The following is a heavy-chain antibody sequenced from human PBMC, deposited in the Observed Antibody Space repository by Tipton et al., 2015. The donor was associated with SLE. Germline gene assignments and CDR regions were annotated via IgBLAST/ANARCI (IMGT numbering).Heavy chain of an antibody. CDR3: AKDILRYFDWPSSSYYYGMDV. Sequence: SLRLSCAASGFTFDDYTMHWVRQAPGKGLEWVSLISWDGGSTYYADSVKGRFTISRDNSKNSLYLQMNSLRTEDTALYYCAKDILRYFDWPSSSYYYGMDVWGQGTTVTVSS. J-gene: IGHJ6*02. D-gene: IGHD3-9*01. CDR1: GFTFDDYT. V-gene: IGHV3-43*01. CDR2: ISWDGGST.